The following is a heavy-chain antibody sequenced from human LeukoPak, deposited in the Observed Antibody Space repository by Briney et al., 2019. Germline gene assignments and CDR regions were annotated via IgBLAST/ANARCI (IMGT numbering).Heavy chain of an antibody. Sequence: PGGSLRLSCAASGFTFSDYYMSWIRQAPGKGLEWVSYISSSGSTIYYADSVKGRFTISRDNAKNSLYLQMNSLRAEDTAVYYCARDQAPYCSGGSCYSSRPYYYYYGMDVWGQGTTVTVSS. V-gene: IGHV3-11*01. D-gene: IGHD2-15*01. J-gene: IGHJ6*02. CDR2: ISSSGSTI. CDR1: GFTFSDYY. CDR3: ARDQAPYCSGGSCYSSRPYYYYYGMDV.